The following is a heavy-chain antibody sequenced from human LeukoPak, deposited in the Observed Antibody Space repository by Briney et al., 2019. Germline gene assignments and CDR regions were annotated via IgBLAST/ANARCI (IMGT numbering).Heavy chain of an antibody. CDR3: ARDRHCTNGVCHSPPGMDV. D-gene: IGHD2-8*01. J-gene: IGHJ6*02. V-gene: IGHV3-33*01. CDR2: IWFDGKNE. CDR1: GFTFNSYG. Sequence: GGSLRLSCAASGFTFNSYGMHWVRQAPGKGLEWVADIWFDGKNEHFADSVKGRFTISRDNSKNTMYLQINSLRAEDTAVYYCARDRHCTNGVCHSPPGMDVWAQGTTVTVSS.